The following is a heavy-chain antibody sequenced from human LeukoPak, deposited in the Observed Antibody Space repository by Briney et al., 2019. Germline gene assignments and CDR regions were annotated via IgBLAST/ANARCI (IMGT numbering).Heavy chain of an antibody. V-gene: IGHV3-30*18. CDR2: ISYDGSNK. CDR1: GFTFSSYG. Sequence: EGSLRLSCAASGFTFSSYGMHWVRQAPGKGLEWVAVISYDGSNKYYADSVKGRFTISRDNSKNTLYLQMNSLRAEDTAVYYCAKDLEGGSYADYWGQGTLVTVSS. D-gene: IGHD1-26*01. CDR3: AKDLEGGSYADY. J-gene: IGHJ4*02.